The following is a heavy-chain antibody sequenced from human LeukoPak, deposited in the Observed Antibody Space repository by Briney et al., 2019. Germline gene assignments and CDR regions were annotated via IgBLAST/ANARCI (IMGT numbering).Heavy chain of an antibody. CDR3: AKAAYCGGDCHSPGY. CDR1: GFTFSTYV. D-gene: IGHD2-21*02. V-gene: IGHV3-33*03. CDR2: KD. Sequence: GGSLRLSCAASGFTFSTYVMHWVRQVPGKGLEWVAVKDYCADSVKGRFTISRDNSRNTLYLQMNSLRAEDTAVYYCAKAAYCGGDCHSPGYWGQGTLVTVSS. J-gene: IGHJ4*02.